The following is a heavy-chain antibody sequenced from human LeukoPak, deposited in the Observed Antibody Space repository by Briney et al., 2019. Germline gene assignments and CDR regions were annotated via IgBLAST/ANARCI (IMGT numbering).Heavy chain of an antibody. D-gene: IGHD2-2*01. CDR3: ARGLTDEHQLILHWFDP. CDR2: IHPNSGTT. V-gene: IGHV1-2*02. J-gene: IGHJ5*02. CDR1: GYTFTGYY. Sequence: GASVKVSCKASGYTFTGYYIHWVRQAPGQGFEWMGWIHPNSGTTGYAQNFQGRVTMTRDTSISTAYMDLSRLRSDDTAVYYCARGLTDEHQLILHWFDPWGQGTLVTVSS.